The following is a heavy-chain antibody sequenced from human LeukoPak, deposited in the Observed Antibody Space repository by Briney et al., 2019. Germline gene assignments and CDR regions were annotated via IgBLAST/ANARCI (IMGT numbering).Heavy chain of an antibody. CDR1: GGSFSGYY. CDR2: INHSGST. Sequence: KASETLSLTCAVYGGSFSGYYWSWIRQPPGKGLEWIGEINHSGSTNYNPSLKSRVTISVDTSKNQFSMKLSSVTAADTAVYYCARRGKSMGFDYWGQGTLVTVSS. D-gene: IGHD3-10*01. V-gene: IGHV4-34*01. J-gene: IGHJ4*02. CDR3: ARRGKSMGFDY.